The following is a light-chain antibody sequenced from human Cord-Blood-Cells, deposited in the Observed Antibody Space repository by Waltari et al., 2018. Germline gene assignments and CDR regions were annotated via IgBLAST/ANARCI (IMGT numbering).Light chain of an antibody. Sequence: EIVLTQPPATLSLSPGERATLSCRASQSVSSYLAWYQQKPGQAPRLLIYDASNRATGIPARFSGSGSGTDVTLTISSLEPEDFAVYYCQQRSNWPPLTFGGGTKVEIK. CDR1: QSVSSY. V-gene: IGKV3-11*01. CDR2: DAS. J-gene: IGKJ4*01. CDR3: QQRSNWPPLT.